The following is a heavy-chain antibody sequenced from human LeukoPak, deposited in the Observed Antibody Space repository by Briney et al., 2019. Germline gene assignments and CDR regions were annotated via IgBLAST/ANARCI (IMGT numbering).Heavy chain of an antibody. J-gene: IGHJ4*02. D-gene: IGHD1-26*01. Sequence: GGSLRLSCAASGFTFSSYAMSWVRQAPGKGLEWVSAISGSGGSTYYADSVKGRFTISRDNSKNTLYLQMNSLRAEDTAVYYCVRENVGAIKSYFDYWGQGTLVTASS. CDR3: VRENVGAIKSYFDY. V-gene: IGHV3-23*01. CDR1: GFTFSSYA. CDR2: ISGSGGST.